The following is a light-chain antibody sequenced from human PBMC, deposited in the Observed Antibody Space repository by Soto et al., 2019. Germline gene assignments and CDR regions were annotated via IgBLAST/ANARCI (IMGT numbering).Light chain of an antibody. Sequence: DIHFTQSPSVLSASVGDTVAITCRASQNIRSRLAWFQQKPGKAPKLLIYDASSLESGVPSRFSGSGSGTEFTLTISSLQPDDFATYYCQQYNSILTFGGGTKVDI. J-gene: IGKJ4*01. V-gene: IGKV1-5*01. CDR1: QNIRSR. CDR3: QQYNSILT. CDR2: DAS.